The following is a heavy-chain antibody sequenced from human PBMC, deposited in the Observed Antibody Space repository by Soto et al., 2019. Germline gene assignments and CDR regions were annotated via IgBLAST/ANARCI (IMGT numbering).Heavy chain of an antibody. CDR1: GDSVSSNIAT. CDR2: TYFRSEWYY. D-gene: IGHD6-19*01. J-gene: IGHJ4*02. CDR3: ARDSGSSGWFDY. V-gene: IGHV6-1*01. Sequence: SQTLSLTCAISGDSVSSNIATWNWIRQSPSRGLEWLGRTYFRSEWYYDYEVSVKSRITINPERAENQFSLQLNSVTPEATAVYYCARDSGSSGWFDYWGQGTLVTVSS.